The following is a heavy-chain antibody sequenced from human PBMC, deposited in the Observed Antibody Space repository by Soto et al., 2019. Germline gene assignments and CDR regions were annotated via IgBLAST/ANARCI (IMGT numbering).Heavy chain of an antibody. D-gene: IGHD6-13*01. CDR1: GYTFTSYY. CDR3: ARGPYSSSRTGVYYYYGMDV. CDR2: INPSGGST. Sequence: ASVKVSCKASGYTFTSYYMHWVRQAPGQGLEWMGIINPSGGSTSYAQKFQGRVTMTRDTSTSTVYMELSSLRSEDTAVYYCARGPYSSSRTGVYYYYGMDVWGQGTTVTVSS. V-gene: IGHV1-46*01. J-gene: IGHJ6*02.